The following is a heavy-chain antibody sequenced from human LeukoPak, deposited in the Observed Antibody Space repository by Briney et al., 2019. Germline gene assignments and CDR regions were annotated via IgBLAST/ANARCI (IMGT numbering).Heavy chain of an antibody. J-gene: IGHJ5*02. CDR1: GFTFSSYW. Sequence: GGSLRLPCAASGFTFSSYWMSWVRQAPGKGPEWVAHIKQDASQEYHVDSVKGRFTISRDNAKNSLSLQMNSLRAEDTAVYYCAREMAMAVAGISWFDPWGQGTLVTVSS. D-gene: IGHD6-19*01. CDR3: AREMAMAVAGISWFDP. CDR2: IKQDASQE. V-gene: IGHV3-7*01.